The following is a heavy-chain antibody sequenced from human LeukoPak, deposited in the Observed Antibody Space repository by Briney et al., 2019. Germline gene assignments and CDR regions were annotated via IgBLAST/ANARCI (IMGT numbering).Heavy chain of an antibody. D-gene: IGHD2/OR15-2a*01. CDR2: ISYDGSNK. CDR1: GFTFSSYG. Sequence: SGGSLRLSCAASGFTFSSYGMHWVRQAPGKGLEWVAVISYDGSNKYYADSVKGRFTISRDNSKNTLYLQMNSLRAEDTAVYYCAKDRNFQDLDYWGQGTLVTVSS. V-gene: IGHV3-30*18. J-gene: IGHJ4*02. CDR3: AKDRNFQDLDY.